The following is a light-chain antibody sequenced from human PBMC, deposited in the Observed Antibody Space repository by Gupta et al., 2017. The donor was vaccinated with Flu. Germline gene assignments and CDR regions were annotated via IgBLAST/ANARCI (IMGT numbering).Light chain of an antibody. CDR3: QHGSSSPIT. V-gene: IGKV3-20*01. CDR2: DAS. CDR1: QSISSIY. J-gene: IGKJ5*01. Sequence: EIVLTQSPCTLSLSPGDRATLSCRASQSISSIYLAWYQQRPGQAPRLLIYDASSRATGIPDRFSGSGSGTEFTLTISRREPDDFAVYYCQHGSSSPITFGQGTRMDIK.